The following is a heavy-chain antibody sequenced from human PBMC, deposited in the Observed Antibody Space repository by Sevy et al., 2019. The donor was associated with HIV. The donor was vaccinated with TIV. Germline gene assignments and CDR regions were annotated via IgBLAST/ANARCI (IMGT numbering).Heavy chain of an antibody. V-gene: IGHV5-51*01. CDR1: GYSFTDHW. D-gene: IGHD3-22*01. CDR2: IYPDDYET. Sequence: GESLKISCKGSGYSFTDHWIGWVRQKPGKGLEWMGIIYPDDYETRYSPSFQGQVTFSADKSINTAYLQWSRLKASDTAMYYCATSRSGYLDSSGYYIYWGQGTLVTVSS. CDR3: ATSRSGYLDSSGYYIY. J-gene: IGHJ4*02.